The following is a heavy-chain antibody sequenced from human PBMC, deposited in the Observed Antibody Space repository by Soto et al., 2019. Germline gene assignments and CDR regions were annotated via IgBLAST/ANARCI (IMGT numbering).Heavy chain of an antibody. J-gene: IGHJ4*01. Sequence: VQLVESGGGVVQPGGSLRLSCAASGNIFNGYGMHWVRQPPGKGLEWVAVIRYDGSNIFYADSVKGRFTISRDNSKNTLYLQMNSQRAEDRAVYYGARDGVGDTTCFGYNGYWGQGTLVTVSS. D-gene: IGHD1-26*01. CDR2: IRYDGSNI. CDR1: GNIFNGYG. V-gene: IGHV3-33*01. CDR3: ARDGVGDTTCFGYNGY.